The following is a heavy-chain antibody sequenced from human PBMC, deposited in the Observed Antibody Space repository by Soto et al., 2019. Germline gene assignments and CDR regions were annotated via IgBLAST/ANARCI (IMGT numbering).Heavy chain of an antibody. CDR2: INPGGGAT. CDR1: GYIFTNYY. J-gene: IGHJ5*01. CDR3: ARGIVGDLLLWFDF. V-gene: IGHV1-46*01. D-gene: IGHD1-26*01. Sequence: SVKVSCKASGYIFTNYYIYWVRQAPGQGLEYIGIINPGGGATDYAQKFQGRVTMTRDTSTSTVYMELSSLRYEDTAVYYCARGIVGDLLLWFDFWGQGPLVTVSS.